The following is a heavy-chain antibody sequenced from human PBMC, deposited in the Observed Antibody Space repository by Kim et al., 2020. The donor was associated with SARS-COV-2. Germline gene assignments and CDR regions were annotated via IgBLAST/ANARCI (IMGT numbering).Heavy chain of an antibody. CDR3: ARDGLTDSSSWYLDY. CDR1: GFTFSSYG. V-gene: IGHV3-33*01. Sequence: GGSLRLSCAASGFTFSSYGMHWVRQAPGKGLEWVAVIWYDGSNKYYADSVKGRFTISRDNSKNTLYLQMNSLRAEDTAVYYCARDGLTDSSSWYLDYWGQGTLVTVSS. D-gene: IGHD6-13*01. J-gene: IGHJ4*02. CDR2: IWYDGSNK.